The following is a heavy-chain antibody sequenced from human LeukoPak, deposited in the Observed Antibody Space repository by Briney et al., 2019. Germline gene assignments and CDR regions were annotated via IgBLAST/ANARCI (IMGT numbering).Heavy chain of an antibody. Sequence: ASVKVSCKASGYTFSGSYIHWVRQAPGQGLEWMGWINPNSGGTNYAQKFQGRVTMTRDTSISTAYMELSRLRSDDTAVYYCARDGDFWSGYSLNWFDPWGQGTLVTVSS. V-gene: IGHV1-2*02. J-gene: IGHJ5*02. D-gene: IGHD3-3*01. CDR3: ARDGDFWSGYSLNWFDP. CDR2: INPNSGGT. CDR1: GYTFSGSY.